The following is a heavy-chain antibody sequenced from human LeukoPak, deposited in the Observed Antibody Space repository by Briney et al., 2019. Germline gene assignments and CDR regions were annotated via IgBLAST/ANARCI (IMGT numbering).Heavy chain of an antibody. J-gene: IGHJ3*02. CDR2: IYTSGST. V-gene: IGHV4-61*02. CDR1: GGSISSGSYY. CDR3: ARVAYLSSSLPAPRAPGAFDI. Sequence: SETLSLTCTVSGGSISSGSYYWSWIRQPAGKGLEWIGRIYTSGSTNYNPSLKSRVTVSVDTSKNQFSLKLSSVTAADTAVYYCARVAYLSSSLPAPRAPGAFDIWGQGTMVTVSS. D-gene: IGHD6-6*01.